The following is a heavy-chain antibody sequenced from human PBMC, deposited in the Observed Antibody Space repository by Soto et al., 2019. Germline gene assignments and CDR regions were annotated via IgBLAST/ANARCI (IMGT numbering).Heavy chain of an antibody. Sequence: GGSLRLSCAASGFTFSSYWMSWVRQAPGKGLEWVANIKQDGSEKYYVDSVKGRFTISRDNAKNSLYLQMNSLRAEDTAVYYCAREKIYDYIWVKLNYYYYMDVWGKGTTVTVSS. V-gene: IGHV3-7*01. J-gene: IGHJ6*03. CDR3: AREKIYDYIWVKLNYYYYMDV. CDR1: GFTFSSYW. D-gene: IGHD3-16*01. CDR2: IKQDGSEK.